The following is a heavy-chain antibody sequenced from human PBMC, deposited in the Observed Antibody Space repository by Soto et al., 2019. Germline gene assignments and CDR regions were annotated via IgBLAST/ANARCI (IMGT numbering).Heavy chain of an antibody. Sequence: SETLSLTCTVSGGSISSYYWSWIRQPPGKGLEWIGYIYYSGSTYYNPSLKSRVTISVDTSKNQFSLKLSSVAAADTAVYYCAREAFYGSGSSNYWGQGTLVTVSS. CDR2: IYYSGST. J-gene: IGHJ4*02. CDR3: AREAFYGSGSSNY. D-gene: IGHD3-10*01. V-gene: IGHV4-59*12. CDR1: GGSISSYY.